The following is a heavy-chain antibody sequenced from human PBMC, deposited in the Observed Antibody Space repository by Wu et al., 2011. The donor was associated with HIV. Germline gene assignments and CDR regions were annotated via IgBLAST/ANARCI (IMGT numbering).Heavy chain of an antibody. D-gene: IGHD1-26*01. CDR2: IIPMFGTA. J-gene: IGHJ4*02. CDR3: ARAKGKSGGDY. Sequence: QVQLVQSGVEVKKPGSSVKVSCTASGGAFSSYAISWVRQAPGQGLEWMGGIIPMFGTANYEQKFQGRVTMTSDTSTSTVHMELSSLRSEDTAIYYCARAKGKSGGDYWGQGTLVTVSS. V-gene: IGHV1-69*05. CDR1: GGAFSSYA.